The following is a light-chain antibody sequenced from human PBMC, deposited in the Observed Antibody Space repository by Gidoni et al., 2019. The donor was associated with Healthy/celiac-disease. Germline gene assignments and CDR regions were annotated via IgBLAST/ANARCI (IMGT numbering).Light chain of an antibody. Sequence: DTHMTNSPPSLPASVGDRFTITCWASQSISSYLNWYQQKPGKAPKLLIYAASSLQSGGPSRFSGSGAGTDFTLTISSLQPEDFATYYCQQSYSTPHTFGQGTRLEIK. J-gene: IGKJ5*01. CDR1: QSISSY. CDR3: QQSYSTPHT. V-gene: IGKV1-39*01. CDR2: AAS.